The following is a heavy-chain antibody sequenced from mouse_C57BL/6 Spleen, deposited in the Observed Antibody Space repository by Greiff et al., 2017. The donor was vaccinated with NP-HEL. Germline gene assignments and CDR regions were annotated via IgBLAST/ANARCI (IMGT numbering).Heavy chain of an antibody. V-gene: IGHV5-9-1*02. CDR2: ISSGGDYI. CDR3: TIYDYDEAYYYAMDY. CDR1: GFTFSSYA. D-gene: IGHD2-4*01. J-gene: IGHJ4*01. Sequence: EVQGVESGEGLVKPGGSLKLSCAASGFTFSSYAMSWVRQTPEKRLEWVAYISSGGDYIYYADTVKGRFTISRDNARNTLYLQMSSLKSEDTAMYYCTIYDYDEAYYYAMDYWGQGTSVTVSS.